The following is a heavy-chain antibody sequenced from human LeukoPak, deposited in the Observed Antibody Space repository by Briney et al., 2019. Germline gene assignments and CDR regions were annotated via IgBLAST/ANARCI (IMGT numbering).Heavy chain of an antibody. J-gene: IGHJ5*02. V-gene: IGHV1-46*01. CDR3: ARGRSLSGSYVDWFDP. CDR1: GYTFTGYY. Sequence: ASVKVSCKASGYTFTGYYMHWVRQAPGQGLEWMGIINPSGGSTSYAQKFQGRVTMTRDMSTSTVYMELSSLRSEDTAVYYCARGRSLSGSYVDWFDPWGQGTLVTVSS. CDR2: INPSGGST. D-gene: IGHD1-26*01.